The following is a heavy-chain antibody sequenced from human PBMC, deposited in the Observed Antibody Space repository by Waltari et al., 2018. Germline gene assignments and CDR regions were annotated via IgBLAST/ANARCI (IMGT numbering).Heavy chain of an antibody. Sequence: EVQLVQSGAEVKKPGESLKISCKGSGYSFTSYWIGWVRQMPGKGLEWMGIIYPGDSGTRESPSFQGQVTIAADKSISTAYLQWSSLKASDTAMYYCASSLHYEFWRGYTSLGYFDYWGQGTLVTVSS. CDR2: IYPGDSGT. J-gene: IGHJ4*02. V-gene: IGHV5-51*01. CDR1: GYSFTSYW. D-gene: IGHD3-3*01. CDR3: ASSLHYEFWRGYTSLGYFDY.